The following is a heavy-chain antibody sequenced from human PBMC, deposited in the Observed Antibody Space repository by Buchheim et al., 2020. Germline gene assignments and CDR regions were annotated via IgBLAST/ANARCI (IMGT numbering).Heavy chain of an antibody. Sequence: QVQLQQWGAGLLKPSETLSLTCAVYGGSFSGYYWSWIRQPPGKGLEWIGYIYYSGSTNYNPSLKSRVTISVDTSKNQFSLKLSSVTAADTAVYYCARAIVVVPAAADYYYMDVWGKGTT. V-gene: IGHV4-34*11. CDR3: ARAIVVVPAAADYYYMDV. D-gene: IGHD2-2*01. CDR1: GGSFSGYY. J-gene: IGHJ6*03. CDR2: IYYSGST.